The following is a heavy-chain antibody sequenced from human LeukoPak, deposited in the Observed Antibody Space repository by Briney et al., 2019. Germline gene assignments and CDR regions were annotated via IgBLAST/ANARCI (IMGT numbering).Heavy chain of an antibody. CDR3: AREGGRDDSSGYFDY. Sequence: ASVKVACKASGYTFTGYYMRWVRQAPGQGLEWMGWINPNSGGTNYAQKFQGRVTMTRDTSISTAYMELSRLRSDDTAVYYCAREGGRDDSSGYFDYWGQGTLVTVSS. V-gene: IGHV1-2*02. J-gene: IGHJ4*02. CDR2: INPNSGGT. CDR1: GYTFTGYY. D-gene: IGHD3-22*01.